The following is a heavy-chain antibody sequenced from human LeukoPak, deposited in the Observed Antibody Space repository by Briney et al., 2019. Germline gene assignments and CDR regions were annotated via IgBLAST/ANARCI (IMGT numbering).Heavy chain of an antibody. J-gene: IGHJ4*02. D-gene: IGHD3-9*01. CDR1: GYTFTGYA. CDR2: INGGNGNT. Sequence: GASVKVSCKASGYTFTGYAMHWVRQAPGQRLEWMGWINGGNGNTKHSQKFQGRVTITRDTSASTAYMHLSSLRSEDTAVYYCARGGRRYFDYFDYWGQGTLVTVSS. V-gene: IGHV1-3*01. CDR3: ARGGRRYFDYFDY.